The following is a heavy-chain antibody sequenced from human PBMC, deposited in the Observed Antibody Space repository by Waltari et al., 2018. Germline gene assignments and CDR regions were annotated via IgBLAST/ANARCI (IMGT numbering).Heavy chain of an antibody. V-gene: IGHV3-33*03. CDR1: GFSLSNYG. D-gene: IGHD3-10*01. Sequence: QVQLVESGGGVVQPGKSLRLSCVASGFSLSNYGMHWVRQTPGRGLGWVAFTWSDGSVEYYADSVRGRFTVSRDNSKNILYLDMDSLRVDDTATYYCAKDAFGNTYLDYWGQGTLVTVSS. CDR2: TWSDGSVE. CDR3: AKDAFGNTYLDY. J-gene: IGHJ4*02.